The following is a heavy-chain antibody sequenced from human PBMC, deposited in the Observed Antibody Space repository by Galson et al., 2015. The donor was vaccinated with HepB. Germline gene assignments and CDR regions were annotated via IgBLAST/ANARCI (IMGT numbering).Heavy chain of an antibody. J-gene: IGHJ3*02. CDR3: AKDFILIGFDI. CDR1: GFAFSRYS. V-gene: IGHV3-30-3*01. CDR2: ISHDGGNK. Sequence: SLRLSCAASGFAFSRYSMHWVRQAPGKGLEWVALISHDGGNKSYADSFKGRVTISRDNVNNTVYLQMNSLRAEDTAVYYCAKDFILIGFDIWGQGSLVIVSS.